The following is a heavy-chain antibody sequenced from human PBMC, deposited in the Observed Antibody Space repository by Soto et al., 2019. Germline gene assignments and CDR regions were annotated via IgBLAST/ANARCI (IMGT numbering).Heavy chain of an antibody. V-gene: IGHV4-59*01. CDR3: ARRNARGYDENNWFDP. Sequence: SETLSLTCTVSGGSISSYYWSWIRQPPGKGLEWIGYIYYSGSTNYNPSLKSRVTISVDTSKNQFSLKLSSVTAADTAVYYCARRNARGYDENNWFDPWGQGTLVTVSS. J-gene: IGHJ5*02. CDR2: IYYSGST. D-gene: IGHD5-12*01. CDR1: GGSISSYY.